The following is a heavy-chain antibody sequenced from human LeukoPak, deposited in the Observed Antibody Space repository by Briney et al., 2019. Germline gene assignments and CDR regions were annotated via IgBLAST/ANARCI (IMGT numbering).Heavy chain of an antibody. V-gene: IGHV3-7*01. CDR1: GFTFTDFW. CDR3: ARDGTAPGLYFDL. J-gene: IGHJ4*02. Sequence: GGSLRLSCEVSGFTFTDFWMNRVRQAPGKGPEWVASIRQDGSEKTYVDSVKGRFTISRDNTKNSLSLQLNGLTAEDTAVYYCARDGTAPGLYFDLWGQGTLVTVSS. CDR2: IRQDGSEK. D-gene: IGHD6-13*01.